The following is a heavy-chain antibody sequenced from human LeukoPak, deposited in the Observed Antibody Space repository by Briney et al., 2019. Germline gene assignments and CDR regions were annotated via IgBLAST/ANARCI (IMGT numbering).Heavy chain of an antibody. D-gene: IGHD3-22*01. V-gene: IGHV3-7*03. Sequence: GGSLRLSCAASGVSLSSYWRAWVRQAPGKGLEWVGDINEDGSERNYVTSRPGRFTTSRHNAQPSLYLQMNSPRAADPAEYSCARAGYYASSRYYPACWGQGSLVTVSS. CDR3: ARAGYYASSRYYPAC. CDR1: GVSLSSYW. CDR2: INEDGSER. J-gene: IGHJ4*02.